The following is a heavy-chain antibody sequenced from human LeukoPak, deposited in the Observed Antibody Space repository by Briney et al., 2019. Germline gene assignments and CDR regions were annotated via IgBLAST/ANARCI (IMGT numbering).Heavy chain of an antibody. J-gene: IGHJ6*03. CDR2: IYYSGST. Sequence: TPSETLSLTCTVSGGSISSYYWSWIRQPPGKGLEWIGYIYYSGSTNYNPSLKSRVTISVDTSKNQFSLRLSSVTAADTAVYYCARSIRGYSDVRGYMDVWGKGTTVTVSS. CDR1: GGSISSYY. D-gene: IGHD5-18*01. V-gene: IGHV4-59*01. CDR3: ARSIRGYSDVRGYMDV.